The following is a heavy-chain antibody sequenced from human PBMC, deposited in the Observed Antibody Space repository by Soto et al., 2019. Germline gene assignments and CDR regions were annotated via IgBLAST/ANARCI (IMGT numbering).Heavy chain of an antibody. CDR3: AASEHFVVVEDATQYSYYGMDV. J-gene: IGHJ6*02. V-gene: IGHV1-69*02. Sequence: QVQLVQSGAGVKKPGSSVKVSCKASGGPFSRYFISWVRQAPGQGLEWMGRINPIVDIANYAKKFQGRVKITADKSTSPAYMELSRLRSEDPAVYYCAASEHFVVVEDATQYSYYGMDVWGQGTTVTVSS. CDR1: GGPFSRYF. CDR2: INPIVDIA. D-gene: IGHD2-15*01.